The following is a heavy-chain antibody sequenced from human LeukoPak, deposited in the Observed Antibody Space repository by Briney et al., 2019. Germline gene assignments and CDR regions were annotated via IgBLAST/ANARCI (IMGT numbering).Heavy chain of an antibody. CDR1: GFTFSSYA. D-gene: IGHD6-19*01. J-gene: IGHJ4*02. CDR2: ISSSGGDT. Sequence: GGSLRLSCAASGFTFSSYAMSWVRQAPGKGLEWVSGISSSGGDTPHADSVKGRFTISRDNSKSTLYLQMNSLRVEDTAIYYCARKVAGAAPFDSWGQGTLVTVSS. V-gene: IGHV3-23*01. CDR3: ARKVAGAAPFDS.